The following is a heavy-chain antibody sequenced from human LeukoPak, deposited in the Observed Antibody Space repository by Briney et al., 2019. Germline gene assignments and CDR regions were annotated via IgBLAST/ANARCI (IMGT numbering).Heavy chain of an antibody. V-gene: IGHV3-9*01. CDR3: AKDKTGGSSSYLDY. CDR2: ISWNSGSI. J-gene: IGHJ4*02. Sequence: GRSLRLSCAASGFTFSSYAMHWVRQAPGKGLEWVSGISWNSGSIGYADSVKGRFTISRDNAKNSLYLQINSLRAEDTALYYCAKDKTGGSSSYLDYWGQGTLVTVSS. D-gene: IGHD6-13*01. CDR1: GFTFSSYA.